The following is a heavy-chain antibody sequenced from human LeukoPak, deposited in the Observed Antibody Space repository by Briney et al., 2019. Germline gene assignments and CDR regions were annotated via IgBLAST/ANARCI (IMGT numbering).Heavy chain of an antibody. CDR3: ADSNYWYPVDY. CDR1: GGSISSYY. J-gene: IGHJ4*02. Sequence: SETLSLTCTVSGGSISSYYWNWIRQPPGKGLEWIGYIYYSGSTNYNPSLKSRVTISVDTSKNQFSLKLNSVTDADTAVYYCADSNYWYPVDYWGQGTLVTVSS. V-gene: IGHV4-59*08. CDR2: IYYSGST. D-gene: IGHD4-11*01.